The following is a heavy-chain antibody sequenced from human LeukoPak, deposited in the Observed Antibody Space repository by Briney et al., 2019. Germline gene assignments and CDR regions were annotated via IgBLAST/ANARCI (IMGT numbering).Heavy chain of an antibody. V-gene: IGHV3-48*02. J-gene: IGHJ6*02. CDR1: GFTFSSYS. D-gene: IGHD3-10*01. CDR3: ARSGSMVRGGYGMDV. Sequence: PGGSLRLSCAASGFTFSSYSMNWLRQAPGKGLEWVSYISSSSRNIYYADSVKGRFTISRDNAKKSLYLQMNSLRDEDTAVYYCARSGSMVRGGYGMDVWGQGTTVTVSS. CDR2: ISSSSRNI.